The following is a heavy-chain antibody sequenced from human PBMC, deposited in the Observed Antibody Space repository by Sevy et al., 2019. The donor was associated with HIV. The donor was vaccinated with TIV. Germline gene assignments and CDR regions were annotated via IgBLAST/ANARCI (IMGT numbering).Heavy chain of an antibody. CDR1: GFTFSSYE. CDR2: ISSSGSTI. CDR3: AGERSITMVRGVIDY. J-gene: IGHJ4*02. Sequence: GGSLRLSCAASGFTFSSYEMNWVRQAPGKGLEWVSYISSSGSTIYYADSVKGRFTISRDNAKNSLYLQMNSLRAEDTAVYYCAGERSITMVRGVIDYWGQGTLVTVSS. V-gene: IGHV3-48*03. D-gene: IGHD3-10*01.